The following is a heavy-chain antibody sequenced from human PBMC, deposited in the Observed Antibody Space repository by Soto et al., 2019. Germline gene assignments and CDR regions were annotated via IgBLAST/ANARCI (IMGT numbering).Heavy chain of an antibody. V-gene: IGHV1-18*01. J-gene: IGHJ1*01. CDR3: ARIGFDGH. CDR1: GYTFTSYG. Sequence: QVQLVQSGSEIKKPGASVKVSCKAFGYTFTSYGIGWVRQAPGQGLEWMGWIRVYNDNTNYAQKFQGRVTTTAETSSSTAYMELRSLKSDDTAVYYCARIGFDGHWGQGTLVTVSS. CDR2: IRVYNDNT. D-gene: IGHD3-9*01.